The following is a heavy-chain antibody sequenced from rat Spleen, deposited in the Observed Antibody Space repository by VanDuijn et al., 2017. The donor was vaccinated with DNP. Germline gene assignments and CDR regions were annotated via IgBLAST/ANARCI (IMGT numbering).Heavy chain of an antibody. CDR1: GYSITSNY. Sequence: EVQLQESGPGLVKPSQSLSLTCSVTGYSITSNYWGWIRKFPGSEMEWIGHISYRGNTRYNPSLKSRISITRDTSKNQFFLQLNSLTTEDTATYYCARLRLEWEVRAMDAWGQGTSVTVSS. J-gene: IGHJ4*01. V-gene: IGHV3-1*01. CDR2: ISYRGNT. D-gene: IGHD1-1*01. CDR3: ARLRLEWEVRAMDA.